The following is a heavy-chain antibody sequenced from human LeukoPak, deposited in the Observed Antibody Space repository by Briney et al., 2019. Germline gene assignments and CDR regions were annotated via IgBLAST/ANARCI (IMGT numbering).Heavy chain of an antibody. D-gene: IGHD6-13*01. CDR1: GFTFSSYA. CDR3: TTEGLSGKAAAVADH. J-gene: IGHJ5*02. Sequence: PGGSLRLSCAASGFTFSSYAMSWVRQAPGKGLEWVSAISGSGGSTYYADSVKGRFTISRDNSKNTLYLQMNSLRAEDTAVYYCTTEGLSGKAAAVADHWGQGTLVTVSS. V-gene: IGHV3-23*01. CDR2: ISGSGGST.